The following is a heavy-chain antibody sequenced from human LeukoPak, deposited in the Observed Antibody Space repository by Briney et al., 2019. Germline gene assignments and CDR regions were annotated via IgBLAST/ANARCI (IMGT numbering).Heavy chain of an antibody. CDR3: ARGRSGWSFEFDF. J-gene: IGHJ4*02. D-gene: IGHD6-19*01. V-gene: IGHV4-59*01. CDR1: GGSIGTYY. Sequence: SETLSLTCTVSGGSIGTYYWSWIRLPPGNGLEWIGYIYYSGSTNYNPSLKSRVTISVDRSKNQFSLKLTYVTAADTAVYYCARGRSGWSFEFDFWGQGTLVTVSS. CDR2: IYYSGST.